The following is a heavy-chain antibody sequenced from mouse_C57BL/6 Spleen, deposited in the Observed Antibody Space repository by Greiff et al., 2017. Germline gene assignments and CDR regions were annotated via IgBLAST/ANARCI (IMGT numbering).Heavy chain of an antibody. CDR2: IDPSDSYT. Sequence: QVQLQQPGAELVKPGASVKLSCKASGYTFTSYWMQWVKQRPGQGLEWIGEIDPSDSYTNYNQKFKGKATLTVDTSSSTAYMQLSSLTSEDSAVYYCARRKGYYVSSQPPYAMDYWGQGTSVTVSS. D-gene: IGHD1-1*01. CDR1: GYTFTSYW. V-gene: IGHV1-50*01. CDR3: ARRKGYYVSSQPPYAMDY. J-gene: IGHJ4*01.